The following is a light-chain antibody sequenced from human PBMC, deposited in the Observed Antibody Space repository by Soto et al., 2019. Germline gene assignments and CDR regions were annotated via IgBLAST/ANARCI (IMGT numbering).Light chain of an antibody. CDR2: GAS. Sequence: EIVMTQSPVTLSVSPGERATLSCRASQSVNNNLAWYQQKPGQAPRLLIYGASTRATGIPARFSGSGSGTEFTLTISSLQSEDFAVYYCQQDNHWPPGPLGQGTKLEIK. V-gene: IGKV3-15*01. CDR3: QQDNHWPPGP. J-gene: IGKJ2*01. CDR1: QSVNNN.